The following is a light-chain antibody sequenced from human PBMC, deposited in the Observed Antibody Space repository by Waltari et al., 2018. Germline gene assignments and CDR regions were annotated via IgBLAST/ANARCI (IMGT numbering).Light chain of an antibody. V-gene: IGKV3-20*01. Sequence: EIVLTQSPDTLSLSPGERATISCRASQSVGRSLAWYQQKPGQAPGLLIFGASNRATGIPDSFSGSGSGTDFSLTISRLEPEDFAVYYCQHYVALPATFGQGTKVEIK. J-gene: IGKJ1*01. CDR2: GAS. CDR1: QSVGRS. CDR3: QHYVALPAT.